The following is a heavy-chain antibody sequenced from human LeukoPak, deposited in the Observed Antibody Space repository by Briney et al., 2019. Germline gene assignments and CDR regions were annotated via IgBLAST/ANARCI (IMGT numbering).Heavy chain of an antibody. CDR3: AKDSYYDYVWGSYRYLDY. CDR2: ISGSGGST. J-gene: IGHJ4*02. D-gene: IGHD3-16*02. V-gene: IGHV3-23*01. Sequence: GGSLRLSCAASGFTLSSYAMSWVRQAPGKGLEWVSAISGSGGSTYYADSVKGRFTISRDNSKNTLYLQMNSLRAEDTAVYYCAKDSYYDYVWGSYRYLDYWGQGTLVTVSS. CDR1: GFTLSSYA.